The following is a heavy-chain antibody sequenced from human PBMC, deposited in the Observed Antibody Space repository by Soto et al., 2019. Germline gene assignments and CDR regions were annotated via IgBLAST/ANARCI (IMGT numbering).Heavy chain of an antibody. Sequence: ASVKVTCKASGYTFISYGFSWVRQAAGQGLEWMGRISAYNGNTNYAQKFQDRVTMTTDTSTSTAYMELRSLRSDDTAVYYCARGGCQMDVWGQGTTVTVSS. J-gene: IGHJ6*02. CDR2: ISAYNGNT. D-gene: IGHD2-8*01. CDR1: GYTFISYG. CDR3: ARGGCQMDV. V-gene: IGHV1-18*04.